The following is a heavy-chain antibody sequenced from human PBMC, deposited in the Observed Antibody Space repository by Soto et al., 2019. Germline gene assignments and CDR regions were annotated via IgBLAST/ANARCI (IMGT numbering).Heavy chain of an antibody. D-gene: IGHD3-10*01. V-gene: IGHV1-18*01. CDR1: GYTFTSYG. J-gene: IGHJ6*02. CDR3: AGFTMVRGVIPYYGMDV. CDR2: ISAYNGNT. Sequence: QVQLVQSGAEVKKPGASVKVSCKASGYTFTSYGISWVRQAPGQGLEWMGWISAYNGNTNYAQKLQGRVTMTTDTSTSTAYMELRSLRSDDTAVYYCAGFTMVRGVIPYYGMDVWGQGTTVTVSS.